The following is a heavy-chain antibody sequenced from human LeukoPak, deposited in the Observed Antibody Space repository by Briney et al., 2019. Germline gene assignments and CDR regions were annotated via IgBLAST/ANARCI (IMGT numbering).Heavy chain of an antibody. CDR1: GYTFTSYD. Sequence: ASVKVSCKASGYTFTSYDINWVRQATGQGLEWMGWMNPNSGNTGYAQKFQGRVTMTRSTSISTAYMELSSLRSEDTAVYYCARVLRYFDWLLRSYYYYYMDVWGKGTTVTISS. CDR3: ARVLRYFDWLLRSYYYYYMDV. D-gene: IGHD3-9*01. J-gene: IGHJ6*03. CDR2: MNPNSGNT. V-gene: IGHV1-8*01.